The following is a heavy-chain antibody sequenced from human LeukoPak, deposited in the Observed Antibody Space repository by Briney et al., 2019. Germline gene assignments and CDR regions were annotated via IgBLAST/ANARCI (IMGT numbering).Heavy chain of an antibody. CDR2: INSDGSSS. D-gene: IGHD3-22*01. J-gene: IGHJ4*02. V-gene: IGHV3-74*01. Sequence: GGSLRLSCAASGFTFSRYWIHWVRQAPGKGLVWVSRINSDGSSSSYADSVKGRFTISRDNAKNTLYLQMNSLRAEDTAVYYCAKYYYDSSGYYYGDYWGQGTLVTVSS. CDR1: GFTFSRYW. CDR3: AKYYYDSSGYYYGDY.